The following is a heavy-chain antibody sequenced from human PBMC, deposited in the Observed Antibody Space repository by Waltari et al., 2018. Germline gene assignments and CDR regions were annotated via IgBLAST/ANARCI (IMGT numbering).Heavy chain of an antibody. Sequence: QVQLVQSGAEVKKPGSSVKVSCKASGGTFSSYAISWVRQAPGQGLEWMGGIIPIFGTANYAQKFQGRVTITADESTSTAYMELSSLRSEDTAVYYCARKPWGYCSSTSCYKGVGEGFDYWGQGTLVTVSS. CDR2: IIPIFGTA. CDR1: GGTFSSYA. D-gene: IGHD2-2*02. J-gene: IGHJ4*02. V-gene: IGHV1-69*12. CDR3: ARKPWGYCSSTSCYKGVGEGFDY.